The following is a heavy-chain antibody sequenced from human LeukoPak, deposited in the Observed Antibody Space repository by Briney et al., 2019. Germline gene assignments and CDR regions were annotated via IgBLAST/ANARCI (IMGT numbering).Heavy chain of an antibody. CDR3: ASDERWLPWRYFDY. CDR2: ISYDGSNK. J-gene: IGHJ4*02. Sequence: GGSLRLSCGASGFTFSSYGMHWVRQAPGKGLEWVAVISYDGSNKYYADSVKGRFTISRDNSKNTLYLQMNSLRAEDTAVYYCASDERWLPWRYFDYWGQGTLVTVSS. V-gene: IGHV3-30*19. CDR1: GFTFSSYG. D-gene: IGHD5-24*01.